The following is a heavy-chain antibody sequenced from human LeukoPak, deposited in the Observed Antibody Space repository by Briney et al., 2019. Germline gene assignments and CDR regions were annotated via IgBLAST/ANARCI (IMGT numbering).Heavy chain of an antibody. J-gene: IGHJ4*02. CDR1: GYTFTGYY. CDR3: ARIHCSSTSCYFFDY. V-gene: IGHV1-2*02. D-gene: IGHD2-2*01. Sequence: ASVKVSCKASGYTFTGYYKHWVRQAPGQGLEWVGWINPNSGGTYYAQKFQGRVTMTRDTSISTAYMELSRLRFDDTAMYYCARIHCSSTSCYFFDYWGQGTLVTVSS. CDR2: INPNSGGT.